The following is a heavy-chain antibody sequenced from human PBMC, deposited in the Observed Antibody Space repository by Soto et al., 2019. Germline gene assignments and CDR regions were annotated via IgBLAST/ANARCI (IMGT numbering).Heavy chain of an antibody. CDR1: GFTFSSYG. Sequence: QVQLVESGGGVVQPGRSLRLSCAASGFTFSSYGMHWVRQAPGKGLEWVAVIWYDGSNKYYADSVKGRFTISRDNSKNTLYLQMNSLRAEDTAVYYCARDGEAGTDYYGMDVWGQGTTVTVSS. D-gene: IGHD6-13*01. CDR2: IWYDGSNK. CDR3: ARDGEAGTDYYGMDV. J-gene: IGHJ6*02. V-gene: IGHV3-33*01.